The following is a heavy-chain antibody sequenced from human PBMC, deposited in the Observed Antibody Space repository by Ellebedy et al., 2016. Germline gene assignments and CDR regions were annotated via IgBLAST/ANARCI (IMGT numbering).Heavy chain of an antibody. J-gene: IGHJ4*02. CDR1: GGSLSGYS. Sequence: GSLRLXCGVYGGSLSGYSWSWIRQPPGKGLEWIGSIYYSGSTYYNPSLKSRVTISVDTSKNQFSLKLSSVTAADTAVYYCARDAIAAAGFDYWGQGTLVTVSS. D-gene: IGHD6-13*01. V-gene: IGHV4-34*01. CDR3: ARDAIAAAGFDY. CDR2: IYYSGST.